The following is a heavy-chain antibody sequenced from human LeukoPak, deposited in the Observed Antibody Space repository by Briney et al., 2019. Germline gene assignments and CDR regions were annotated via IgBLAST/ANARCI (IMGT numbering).Heavy chain of an antibody. D-gene: IGHD1-26*01. CDR3: ASLPVGASPDY. CDR2: IYHTGTT. V-gene: IGHV4-38-2*02. Sequence: SETLSLTCSVSNFSISSGYFWAWIRQPPGKGLEWIGRIYHTGTTYYDPSLKSRVTISVDTSKNQFSLKLSSVTAADTAVYCCASLPVGASPDYWGQGTLVTVSS. J-gene: IGHJ4*02. CDR1: NFSISSGYF.